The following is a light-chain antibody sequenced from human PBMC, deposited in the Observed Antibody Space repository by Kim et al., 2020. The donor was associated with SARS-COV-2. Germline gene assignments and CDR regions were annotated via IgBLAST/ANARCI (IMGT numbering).Light chain of an antibody. Sequence: GQRVTISCSGSSSNIGSNTVNWYQHLPGTAPKLLIYSNTQRPSGVPDRFSGSKSGTSASLAISGLQSEDEADYYCAAWDDSLKGYVFGTGTKVTVL. CDR1: SSNIGSNT. J-gene: IGLJ1*01. V-gene: IGLV1-44*01. CDR3: AAWDDSLKGYV. CDR2: SNT.